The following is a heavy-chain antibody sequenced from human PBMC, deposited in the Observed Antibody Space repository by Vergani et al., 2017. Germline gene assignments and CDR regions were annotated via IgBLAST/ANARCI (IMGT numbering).Heavy chain of an antibody. CDR3: AKVCGSTSCPYGGGAFDV. CDR2: INNNGGST. Sequence: QLLESGGGLIQPGGSLRLSCAASGLTFNSYAMTWVRQAPGKGLEWVSGINNNGGSTYYADSVKGRFTISRDNSKNTLYPQMTELRAEDTATYYCAKVCGSTSCPYGGGAFDVWGHGTMVTVSS. CDR1: GLTFNSYA. J-gene: IGHJ3*01. V-gene: IGHV3-23*01. D-gene: IGHD2-2*01.